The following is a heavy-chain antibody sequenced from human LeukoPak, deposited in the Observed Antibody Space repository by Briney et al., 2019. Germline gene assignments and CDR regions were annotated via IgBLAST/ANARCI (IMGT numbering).Heavy chain of an antibody. CDR1: GGSFSGYY. CDR2: INHSGST. D-gene: IGHD3-10*01. V-gene: IGHV4-34*01. CDR3: ATVTMVRGDNWFDP. J-gene: IGHJ5*02. Sequence: PSETLSLTCAVYGGSFSGYYWSWIRQPPGKGLEWIGEINHSGSTNYNPSLKSRVTISVDTSKNQFSLKPSSVTAADTAVYYCATVTMVRGDNWFDPWGQGTLVTVSS.